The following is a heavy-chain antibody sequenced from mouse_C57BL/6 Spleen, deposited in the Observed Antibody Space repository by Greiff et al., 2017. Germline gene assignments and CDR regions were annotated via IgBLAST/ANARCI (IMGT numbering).Heavy chain of an antibody. V-gene: IGHV1-42*01. CDR2: INPSTGGT. CDR3: ARDHGSSYGGFAY. CDR1: GYSFTGYY. D-gene: IGHD1-1*01. Sequence: EVQLQQSGPKLVKPGASVKISCKASGYSFTGYYMNWVKQSPEKSLEWIGEINPSTGGTTYNQKFKAKATLTVDKSSSTAYMQLKSLTSEDSAVYYCARDHGSSYGGFAYWGQGTLVTVSA. J-gene: IGHJ3*01.